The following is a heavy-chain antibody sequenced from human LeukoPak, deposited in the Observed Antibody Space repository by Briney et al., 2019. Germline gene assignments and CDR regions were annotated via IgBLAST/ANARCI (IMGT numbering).Heavy chain of an antibody. V-gene: IGHV4-61*02. D-gene: IGHD3-9*01. CDR2: IYTSGST. CDR1: GGSLSSGSYF. J-gene: IGHJ4*02. Sequence: SETLSLTCPVSGGSLSSGSYFWSWIRQPAGKGLEWIGRIYTSGSTNYNPSLKSRVTISVDTSKNQFSLKLSSVTAADTAVYYCARNDILTGYCFDYWGQGTLVTVSS. CDR3: ARNDILTGYCFDY.